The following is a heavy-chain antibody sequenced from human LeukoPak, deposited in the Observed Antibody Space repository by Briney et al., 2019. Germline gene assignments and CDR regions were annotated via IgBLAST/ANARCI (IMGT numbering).Heavy chain of an antibody. D-gene: IGHD3-10*01. CDR2: IYYSGST. CDR3: AREVYGSGHQAGWFDP. V-gene: IGHV4-61*01. CDR1: GGSVSSGSYY. J-gene: IGHJ5*02. Sequence: PSETLSLTCTVSGGSVSSGSYYWSWIRQPPGKGLEWIGYIYYSGSTNYNPSLKSRVTISVDTSKNQFSLKLSSVTAADTAVYYCAREVYGSGHQAGWFDPWGQGTLVTVSS.